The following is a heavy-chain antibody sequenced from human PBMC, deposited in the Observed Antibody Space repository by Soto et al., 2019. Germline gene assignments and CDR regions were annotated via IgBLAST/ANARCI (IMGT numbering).Heavy chain of an antibody. CDR1: GFVFSDFQ. CDR2: ITGTSAFT. CDR3: ARDNLAFQGAFDL. J-gene: IGHJ4*02. V-gene: IGHV3-21*01. D-gene: IGHD3-16*01. Sequence: GGSLRLSCAASGFVFSDFQFNWVRQAPGGGLEWLSSITGTSAFTEYAESIEGRFTISRDNPNKLLFLHMDNLRPEDTAVYYCARDNLAFQGAFDLWGQGTLVTVSA.